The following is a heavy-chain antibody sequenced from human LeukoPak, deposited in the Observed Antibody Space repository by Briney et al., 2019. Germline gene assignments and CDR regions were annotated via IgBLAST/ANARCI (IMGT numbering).Heavy chain of an antibody. CDR3: ARDRYITMVMDV. J-gene: IGHJ6*02. D-gene: IGHD3-10*01. CDR2: ISSSSSYI. CDR1: GFTFSSYS. V-gene: IGHV3-21*01. Sequence: GGSLRLSCAASGFTFSSYSMNWVRQAPGKGLELVSSISSSSSYIYYADSVKGRFTISRDNAKNSLYLQMNSLRAEDTAVYEFARDRYITMVMDVWGQGTTVTVSS.